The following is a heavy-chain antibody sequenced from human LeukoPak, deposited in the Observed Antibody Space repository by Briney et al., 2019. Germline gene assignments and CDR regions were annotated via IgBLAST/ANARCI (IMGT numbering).Heavy chain of an antibody. CDR2: IYYSGST. V-gene: IGHV4-39*01. J-gene: IGHJ4*02. Sequence: SETLSLTCTVSGGSVSSSTYYWGWIRQPPGKGLEWIGNIYYSGSTYYNPSLTSRVTMSVDTSNNQFSLKMHSVAAADTAVYYCARLSKGRFFDYIFDYWGQGTLVTVSS. D-gene: IGHD3-9*01. CDR1: GGSVSSSTYY. CDR3: ARLSKGRFFDYIFDY.